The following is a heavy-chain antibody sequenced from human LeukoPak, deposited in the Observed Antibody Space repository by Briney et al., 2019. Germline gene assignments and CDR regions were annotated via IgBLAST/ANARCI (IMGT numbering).Heavy chain of an antibody. CDR1: GFTFGDYA. CDR3: AKGDYSNYGHYYYYYMDV. CDR2: ISGSGGST. Sequence: GGSLRLSCTASGFTFGDYAMSWFRQAPGKGLEWVSAISGSGGSTYYADSVKGRFTISRDNSKNTLYLQMNSLRAEDTAVYYCAKGDYSNYGHYYYYYMDVWGKGTTVTVSS. D-gene: IGHD4-11*01. J-gene: IGHJ6*03. V-gene: IGHV3-23*01.